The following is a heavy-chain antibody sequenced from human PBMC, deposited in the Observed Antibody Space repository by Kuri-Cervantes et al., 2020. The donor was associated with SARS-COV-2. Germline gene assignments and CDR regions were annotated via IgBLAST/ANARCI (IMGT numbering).Heavy chain of an antibody. CDR2: IYHSGST. D-gene: IGHD3-22*01. V-gene: IGHV4-38-2*01. CDR1: GYSISSGYY. J-gene: IGHJ4*02. Sequence: GSLRLSCAVSGYSISSGYYWGWIRQPPGKGLEWIGSIYHSGSTYYNPSLKSRVTISVDTSKNQFSLKLSSVTAADTAVYYCARGNYDSSGYYHWEGRDYFDYWGQGTLVTVSS. CDR3: ARGNYDSSGYYHWEGRDYFDY.